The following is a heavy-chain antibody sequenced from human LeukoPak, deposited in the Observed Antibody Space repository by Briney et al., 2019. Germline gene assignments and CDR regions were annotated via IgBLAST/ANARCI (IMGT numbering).Heavy chain of an antibody. CDR2: IYCHDHN. D-gene: IGHD3-22*01. V-gene: IGHV2-5*01. CDR3: AQRGDYYDSSGYADPSDDAFDI. J-gene: IGHJ3*02. CDR1: GFSCSTSGPG. Sequence: ESCPTLAKPTQTPSLTCTFSGFSCSTSGPGVGWIRQPPGNYLEWLALIYCHDHNLYIPSLKSRLTITKDTSKKQVVLTMINMDPVDTATYYCAQRGDYYDSSGYADPSDDAFDIWGQGTMVTVSS.